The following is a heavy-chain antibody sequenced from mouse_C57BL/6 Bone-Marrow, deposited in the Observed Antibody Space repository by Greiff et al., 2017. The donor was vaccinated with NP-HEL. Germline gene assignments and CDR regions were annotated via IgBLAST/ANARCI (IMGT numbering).Heavy chain of an antibody. CDR1: GYTFTSYW. Sequence: QVQLQQPGAELVMPGASVKLSCKASGYTFTSYWMHWVKQRPGQGLEWVGEIDPSDSYTNYNQKFKGKSTLTVDKSSSTAYMQLSSLTSEDSAVYYCFITTVVATPYFDYWGQGTTLTVSS. D-gene: IGHD1-1*01. CDR3: FITTVVATPYFDY. CDR2: IDPSDSYT. V-gene: IGHV1-69*01. J-gene: IGHJ2*01.